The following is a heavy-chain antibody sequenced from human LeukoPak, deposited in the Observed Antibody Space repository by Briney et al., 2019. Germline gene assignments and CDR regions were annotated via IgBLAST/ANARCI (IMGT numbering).Heavy chain of an antibody. V-gene: IGHV3-21*01. CDR3: ARKLTGSFDI. CDR1: GFTFSSYG. J-gene: IGHJ3*02. CDR2: ISGTSAYI. Sequence: GGSLRLSCAASGFTFSSYGMNWVRQAPGKGLEWVSSISGTSAYIYYADSVRGRFTISRDNAKNSLYLRMNSLRAEDTAVYFCARKLTGSFDIWGQGTMVTVSS. D-gene: IGHD7-27*01.